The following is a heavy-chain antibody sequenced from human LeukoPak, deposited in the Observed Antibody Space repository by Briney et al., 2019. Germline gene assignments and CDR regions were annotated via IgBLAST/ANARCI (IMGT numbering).Heavy chain of an antibody. D-gene: IGHD3-10*01. Sequence: GGSLRLSCAASGFTFSSYAMSWVRQAPGKGLEWVSAISGSGGSTYYADSVKGRFTISRDNSKNTLYLQMNSLRAEDTAVYYCAKDLSGGYGSGSYGDYWGQGTLVTVSP. CDR2: ISGSGGST. J-gene: IGHJ4*02. CDR1: GFTFSSYA. V-gene: IGHV3-23*01. CDR3: AKDLSGGYGSGSYGDY.